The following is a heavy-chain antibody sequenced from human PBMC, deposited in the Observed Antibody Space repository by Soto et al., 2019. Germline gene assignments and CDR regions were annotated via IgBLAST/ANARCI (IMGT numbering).Heavy chain of an antibody. CDR1: GYTFTGYY. CDR3: ARVSGWYFDY. D-gene: IGHD6-19*01. Sequence: ASVKVSCKASGYTFTGYYMHWVRQAPGQGLEWMGWIRPYNGNTYYTQELQVRVTLTTDAFTSTAYMELRSLRSDDTAVYYCARVSGWYFDYWGQGTLVTVSS. J-gene: IGHJ4*02. CDR2: IRPYNGNT. V-gene: IGHV1-18*04.